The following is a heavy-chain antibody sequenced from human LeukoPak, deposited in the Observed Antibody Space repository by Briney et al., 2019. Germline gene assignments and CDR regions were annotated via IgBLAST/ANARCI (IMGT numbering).Heavy chain of an antibody. CDR2: ISSSDSST. CDR1: GFTFSSYE. D-gene: IGHD5-12*01. CDR3: ARDKYSGFVFDC. V-gene: IGHV3-48*03. Sequence: PGGSLRLSCAASGFTFSSYEMNWVRQAPGKGLEWVSYISSSDSSTYYADSVKGRFTISRDNAENSLPLQMNSLRVEDTAVYYCARDKYSGFVFDCWGQGTLVTVSS. J-gene: IGHJ4*02.